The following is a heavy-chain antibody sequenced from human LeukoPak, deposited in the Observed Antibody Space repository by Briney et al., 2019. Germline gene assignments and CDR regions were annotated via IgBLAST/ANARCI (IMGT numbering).Heavy chain of an antibody. CDR3: AKTPGSAVVVVAATRTFDY. Sequence: GGSLRLSCAASGFTFSSYAMSWVRQAPGKGLEWVSAISGSGGSTYYADSVKGRFTISRDNSKNTLYLQMNSLRAEDTAVYYCAKTPGSAVVVVAATRTFDYWGQGTLVTVSS. J-gene: IGHJ4*02. V-gene: IGHV3-23*01. CDR1: GFTFSSYA. D-gene: IGHD2-15*01. CDR2: ISGSGGST.